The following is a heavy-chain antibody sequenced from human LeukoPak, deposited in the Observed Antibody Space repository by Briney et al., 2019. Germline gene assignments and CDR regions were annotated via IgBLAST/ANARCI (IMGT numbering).Heavy chain of an antibody. V-gene: IGHV3-48*01. CDR3: ARGGGQLDF. D-gene: IGHD1-1*01. J-gene: IGHJ4*02. CDR2: ISASSSTI. Sequence: GGSLRLSCAASGFTFSTYSMNWVRQAPGKGLEWVSYISASSSTIYYADSMKGRFTISRDNAKNSLYLQMNSLRAEDTAVYYCARGGGQLDFWGQGTLVTVSS. CDR1: GFTFSTYS.